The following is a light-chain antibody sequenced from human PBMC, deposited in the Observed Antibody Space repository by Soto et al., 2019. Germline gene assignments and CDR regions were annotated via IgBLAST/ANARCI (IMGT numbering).Light chain of an antibody. V-gene: IGLV2-14*03. J-gene: IGLJ1*01. CDR3: SSYTISRTYV. CDR1: NSDVGSYNY. Sequence: QSALTQPASVSGSPGQSITISCTGTNSDVGSYNYVSWHQQHPGKAPKLMIYNVYDRPSEISNRFSGSKSGNTASLTISGLQGEDEADYYCSSYTISRTYVFGTGTKVTVL. CDR2: NVY.